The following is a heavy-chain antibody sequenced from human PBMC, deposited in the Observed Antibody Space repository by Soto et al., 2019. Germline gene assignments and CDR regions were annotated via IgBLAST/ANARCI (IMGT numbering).Heavy chain of an antibody. CDR3: TTLGPS. J-gene: IGHJ5*02. V-gene: IGHV3-15*07. CDR1: GFTFGDAW. CDR2: VKTKSEGETT. Sequence: GGSLRLSCVASGFTFGDAWMNWVRQAAGKGLGWVGHVKTKSEGETTDYAAPVKGRFTIWRDDSTNTLYLQVNSLKSEDTGKYFCTTLGPSWGQGTQVTVSS.